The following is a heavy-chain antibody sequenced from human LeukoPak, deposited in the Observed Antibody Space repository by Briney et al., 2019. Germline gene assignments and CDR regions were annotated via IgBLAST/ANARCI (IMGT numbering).Heavy chain of an antibody. V-gene: IGHV1-3*01. CDR1: GGTFSSYA. CDR2: INAGNGNT. CDR3: ARGHHYYGSGSTQDS. J-gene: IGHJ4*02. Sequence: ASVKVSCKASGGTFSSYASSWVRQAPGQGLEWMGWINAGNGNTKYSQKFQGRVTITRDTSASTAYMELSSLRSEDTAVYYCARGHHYYGSGSTQDSWGQGTLVTVSS. D-gene: IGHD3-10*01.